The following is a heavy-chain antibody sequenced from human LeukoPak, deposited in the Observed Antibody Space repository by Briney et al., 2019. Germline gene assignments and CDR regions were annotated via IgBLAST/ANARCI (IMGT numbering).Heavy chain of an antibody. CDR1: GYSFTGYY. Sequence: ASVKVSCKASGYSFTGYYMHWVRQAPGQGLEWMGWVNPNSGGTTYAQKFQGRVTMTRDTSISTAYMELSRLRSDDTAVYYCARVWAYGSGSYYDYWGQGTLVTVSS. D-gene: IGHD3-10*01. CDR2: VNPNSGGT. CDR3: ARVWAYGSGSYYDY. J-gene: IGHJ4*02. V-gene: IGHV1-2*02.